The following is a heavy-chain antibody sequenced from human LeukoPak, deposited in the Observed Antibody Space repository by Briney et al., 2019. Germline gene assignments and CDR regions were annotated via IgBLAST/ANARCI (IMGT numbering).Heavy chain of an antibody. J-gene: IGHJ4*02. V-gene: IGHV3-64D*09. CDR3: VLGSSGFLAPGYFDS. Sequence: GGSLRLSCAASGFTFSSYAMHWVRQAPGKGLQYVSGISTNGGSTYYADSVKGRFSISKDNSKNTLYLQMSSLRAEDTAVYYCVLGSSGFLAPGYFDSWGQGTLVTVSS. D-gene: IGHD3-22*01. CDR1: GFTFSSYA. CDR2: ISTNGGST.